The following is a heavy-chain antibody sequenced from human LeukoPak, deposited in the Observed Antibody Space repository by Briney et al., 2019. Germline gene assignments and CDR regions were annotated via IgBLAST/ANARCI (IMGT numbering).Heavy chain of an antibody. CDR1: GFTLSSYG. V-gene: IGHV3-33*01. CDR2: IWYDGSNK. CDR3: ARDPRPGYDILTGYYRYGMDV. Sequence: PGRSLRLSCAASGFTLSSYGMHWVRQAPGKGLEWVAVIWYDGSNKYYADSVKGRFTISRDNSKNTLYLQMNSLSAEDTAVYYCARDPRPGYDILTGYYRYGMDVWGKGTTVTVSS. J-gene: IGHJ6*04. D-gene: IGHD3-9*01.